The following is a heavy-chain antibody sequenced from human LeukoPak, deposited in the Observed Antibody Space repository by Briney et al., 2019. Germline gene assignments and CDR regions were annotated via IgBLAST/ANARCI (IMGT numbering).Heavy chain of an antibody. CDR1: GGSISSSSYY. V-gene: IGHV4-39*07. D-gene: IGHD1-1*01. Sequence: SETLSLTCTVSGGSISSSSYYWGWIRQPPGKGLEWIGSIYYSGSTYYNPSLKSRVTISVDTSKNQFSLKLSSVTAADTAVYYCARDAWNDHFDYWGQGTLVTVSS. CDR3: ARDAWNDHFDY. J-gene: IGHJ4*02. CDR2: IYYSGST.